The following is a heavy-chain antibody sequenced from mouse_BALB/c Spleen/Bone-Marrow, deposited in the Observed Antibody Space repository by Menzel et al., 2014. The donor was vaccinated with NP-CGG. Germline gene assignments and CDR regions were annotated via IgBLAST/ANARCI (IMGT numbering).Heavy chain of an antibody. CDR2: INPNNGGT. J-gene: IGHJ3*01. V-gene: IGHV1-18*01. CDR3: ARGELGRFAY. D-gene: IGHD4-1*01. Sequence: DVHLVESGPELVKPGASVKIPCKASGYTFTDYNMDWVKQSHGKSLEWIGDINPNNGGTIYNQKFKGKATLTVDKSSSTAYMELRSLTSEDTAVYYCARGELGRFAYWGQGTLVTVSA. CDR1: GYTFTDYN.